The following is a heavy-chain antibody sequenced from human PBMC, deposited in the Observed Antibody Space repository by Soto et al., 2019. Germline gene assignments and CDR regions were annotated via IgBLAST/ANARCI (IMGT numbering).Heavy chain of an antibody. CDR1: GFTFSSYA. Sequence: GGSLRLSCAASGFTFSSYAMSWVRQAPGKGLEWVSAISGSGGSTYYADSVKGRFTISRDNSKNTLYLQMNSLRAEDTAVYYCAKFRIQTWFYYYMDVWGKGTTVTVSS. D-gene: IGHD3-10*01. V-gene: IGHV3-23*01. CDR3: AKFRIQTWFYYYMDV. CDR2: ISGSGGST. J-gene: IGHJ6*03.